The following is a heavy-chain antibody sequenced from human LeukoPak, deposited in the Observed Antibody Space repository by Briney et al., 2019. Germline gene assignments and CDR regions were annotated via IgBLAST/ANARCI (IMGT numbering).Heavy chain of an antibody. CDR2: INQGGSEK. CDR1: GFTFSLYW. CDR3: ARGKSYNWNDYDY. D-gene: IGHD1-1*01. V-gene: IGHV3-7*01. Sequence: HPGGSLRLSSAASGFTFSLYWMSWVRQAPGKGLEWVANINQGGSEKHYVDSVKGRFTISRDNAKNSLDLQMSSLRAEDTAVYYCARGKSYNWNDYDYWGQGTLVTVSS. J-gene: IGHJ4*02.